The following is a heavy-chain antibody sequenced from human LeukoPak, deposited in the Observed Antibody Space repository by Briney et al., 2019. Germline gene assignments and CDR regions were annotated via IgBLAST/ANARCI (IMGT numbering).Heavy chain of an antibody. CDR2: IRHDGSSE. J-gene: IGHJ5*02. Sequence: GGSLRLSCLASGFTFNSYAMHWVRRAPGKGLEWVAFIRHDGSSEYYADSVKGRFTISRDRSGNTVYLQMKSLRPEDTAIYYCARHNTRFLERLPALGSWGQGTLVTVSS. V-gene: IGHV3-30*02. CDR3: ARHNTRFLERLPALGS. CDR1: GFTFNSYA. D-gene: IGHD3-3*01.